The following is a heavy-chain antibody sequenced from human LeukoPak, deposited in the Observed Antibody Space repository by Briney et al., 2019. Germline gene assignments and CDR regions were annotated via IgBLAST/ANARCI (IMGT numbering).Heavy chain of an antibody. Sequence: PGGSLRLSCAASGFTFSSYSMNWVRHTPGNGLGRVSSISLSGEYIFYADSVKGRFTIFRNNAKNSLYLQMKRLRAEDTAVYYCAREPTTVSPPGWGQGTLVTVSS. CDR1: GFTFSSYS. J-gene: IGHJ4*02. D-gene: IGHD4-11*01. CDR3: AREPTTVSPPG. CDR2: ISLSGEYI. V-gene: IGHV3-21*01.